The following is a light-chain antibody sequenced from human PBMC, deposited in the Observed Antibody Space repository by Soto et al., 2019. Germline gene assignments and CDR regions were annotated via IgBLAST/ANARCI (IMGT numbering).Light chain of an antibody. V-gene: IGLV2-8*01. J-gene: IGLJ1*01. Sequence: QSVLTQPTSASGSPGQSVTISCTGTSSDVGGYNYVSWYQQYPGKAPKLMIYEVSKRPSGVPDRFSGSKSGNTASLTVSGLQAEDEADYYCSSYAGSNRVFGTGTKLTVL. CDR3: SSYAGSNRV. CDR1: SSDVGGYNY. CDR2: EVS.